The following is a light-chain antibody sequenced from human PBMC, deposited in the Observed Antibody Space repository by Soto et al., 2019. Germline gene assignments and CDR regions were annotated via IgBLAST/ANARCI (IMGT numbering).Light chain of an antibody. CDR2: GAS. V-gene: IGKV3-20*01. CDR3: QQYGGSPRT. CDR1: QSVSSSS. Sequence: EIVLTQSPGTLSLSPGETATLSCRASQSVSSSSLAWYQQKPGQAPRLLIYGASSRATGIPDRFSGSGSGTDFTLTITRLEPEDFAVYYCQQYGGSPRTFGQGTKVDIK. J-gene: IGKJ1*01.